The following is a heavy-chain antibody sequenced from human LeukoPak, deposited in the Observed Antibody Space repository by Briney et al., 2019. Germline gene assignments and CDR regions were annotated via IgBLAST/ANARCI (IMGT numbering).Heavy chain of an antibody. CDR3: ARAGREMVELYYFDY. J-gene: IGHJ4*02. CDR2: VIPIFGTA. V-gene: IGHV1-69*05. D-gene: IGHD5-24*01. CDR1: GGTFSSYA. Sequence: ASVKLSCKASGGTFSSYAISWVRQAPGQGLEWMGGVIPIFGTANYAQKFQGRVTITTDESTSTAYMELSSLRSEDTAVYYCARAGREMVELYYFDYWGQGTLVTVSS.